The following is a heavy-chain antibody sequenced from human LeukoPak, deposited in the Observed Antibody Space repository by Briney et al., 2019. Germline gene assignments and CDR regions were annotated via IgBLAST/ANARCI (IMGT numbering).Heavy chain of an antibody. J-gene: IGHJ6*02. V-gene: IGHV3-11*06. D-gene: IGHD2-8*01. CDR3: ARVYFYGMDV. CDR1: GFTFSDHY. Sequence: GGSLRLSCAASGFTFSDHYMSWIRQAPGKGLEWVSYISSIGSYTNYADSVKGRFTVSRDNAKNSLYLQMNSLRAEDTAVYYCARVYFYGMDVWGQGTTVTVSS. CDR2: ISSIGSYT.